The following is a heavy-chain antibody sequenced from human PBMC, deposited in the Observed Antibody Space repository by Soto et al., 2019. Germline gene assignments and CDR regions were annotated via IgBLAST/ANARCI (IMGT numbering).Heavy chain of an antibody. CDR1: GYTFTSYC. J-gene: IGHJ3*02. V-gene: IGHV1-18*01. CDR2: ISADNGNT. Sequence: ASVKVSCKASGYTFTSYCISWVHQAPGQGLEWMGWISADNGNTNYAQKLQGRVTMTTDTSTSKAYMELRSLRSDDTAVYYCARDRADSLVTSLRYCDWLLYPHDAFDIWGQGTMVTVSS. CDR3: ARDRADSLVTSLRYCDWLLYPHDAFDI. D-gene: IGHD3-9*01.